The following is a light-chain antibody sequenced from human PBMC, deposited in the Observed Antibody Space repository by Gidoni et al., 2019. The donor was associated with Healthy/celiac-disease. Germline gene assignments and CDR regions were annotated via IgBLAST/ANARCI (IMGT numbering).Light chain of an antibody. V-gene: IGKV3-20*01. Sequence: EIVLTQSPGTLSLSPGERATLSCRASQSVSSSYLAWYQQKPGQAPRLLIYGASSRATCIPDRFSGSGSGTDFTLTISRLEPEDFAVYYCQQYGTSPHITFGQGTRLEIK. CDR3: QQYGTSPHIT. J-gene: IGKJ5*01. CDR2: GAS. CDR1: QSVSSSY.